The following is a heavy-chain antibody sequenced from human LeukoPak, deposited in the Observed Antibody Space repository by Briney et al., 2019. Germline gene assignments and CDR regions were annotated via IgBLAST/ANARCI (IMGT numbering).Heavy chain of an antibody. J-gene: IGHJ4*02. CDR2: ISYDGSNK. CDR3: AKAYYDSSGIDY. D-gene: IGHD3-22*01. Sequence: AGGSLRLSCAASGFTFSSYGMHWVRQAPGKGLEWVAVISYDGSNKYYADSVKGRFTISRDNSKNTLYLQMNSLRAEDTAVYYCAKAYYDSSGIDYWGQGTLVTVSS. CDR1: GFTFSSYG. V-gene: IGHV3-30*18.